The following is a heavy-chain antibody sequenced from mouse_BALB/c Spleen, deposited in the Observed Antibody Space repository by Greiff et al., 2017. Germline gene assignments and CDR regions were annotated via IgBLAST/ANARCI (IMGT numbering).Heavy chain of an antibody. CDR1: GYTFTSYT. CDR2: INPSSGYT. D-gene: IGHD1-2*01. Sequence: VKLMESGAELARPGASVKMSCKASGYTFTSYTMHWVKQRPGQGLEWIGYINPSSGYTNYNQKFKDKATLTADKSSSTAYMQLSSLTSEDSAVYYCARRGDGPWFAYWGQGTLVTVSA. J-gene: IGHJ3*01. CDR3: ARRGDGPWFAY. V-gene: IGHV1-4*01.